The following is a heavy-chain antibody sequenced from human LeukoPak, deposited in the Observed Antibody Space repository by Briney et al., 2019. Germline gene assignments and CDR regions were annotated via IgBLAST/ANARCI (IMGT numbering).Heavy chain of an antibody. V-gene: IGHV4-59*08. Sequence: SETLSLTCTVSGGSTSSDCWTWIRQRPPQGQDLLGYVYNSGSTNYHPSLQSRVTMTLDVSKNQFYLRLSSVTAADTAVYFCARDDYGVFDAFDVWGQGTVVTVSS. J-gene: IGHJ3*01. CDR3: ARDDYGVFDAFDV. D-gene: IGHD3-16*01. CDR1: GGSTSSDC. CDR2: VYNSGST.